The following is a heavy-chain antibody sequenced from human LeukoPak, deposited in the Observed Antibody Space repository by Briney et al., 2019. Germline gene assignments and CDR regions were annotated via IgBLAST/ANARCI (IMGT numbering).Heavy chain of an antibody. CDR3: AKDLASGYYSARGYFDY. D-gene: IGHD3-22*01. CDR1: GFTFSSYE. V-gene: IGHV3-30*02. Sequence: GGSLRLSCAASGFTFSSYEMNWVRQAPGKGLGWVAFIRYDGSNKYYTDSVKGRFTISRDNSKNTLYLQMNSLRAEDTAVYYCAKDLASGYYSARGYFDYWGQGTLVTVSS. CDR2: IRYDGSNK. J-gene: IGHJ4*02.